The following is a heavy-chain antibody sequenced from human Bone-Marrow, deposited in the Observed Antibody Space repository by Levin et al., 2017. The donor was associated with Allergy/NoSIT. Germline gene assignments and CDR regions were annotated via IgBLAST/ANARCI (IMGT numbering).Heavy chain of an antibody. J-gene: IGHJ4*02. V-gene: IGHV3-30*18. CDR1: GFPFRSYG. D-gene: IGHD5-12*01. CDR3: AKVGGSGYERYYFDS. Sequence: PSQTLSLPCEASGFPFRSYGMHWVRQAPGKGLEWVAVISNDGSNKYYADSVEGRFTISRDNSKNTLYLQMDSLRVEDSAVYHCAKVGGSGYERYYFDSWGQGTLVTVSS. CDR2: ISNDGSNK.